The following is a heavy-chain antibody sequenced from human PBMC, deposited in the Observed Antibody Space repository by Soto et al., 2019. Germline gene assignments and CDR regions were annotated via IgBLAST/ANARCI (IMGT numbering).Heavy chain of an antibody. CDR1: GFTFSSYS. Sequence: GGSLRLSCAASGFTFSSYSMNWVRQAPGKGLEWVSSISSSSSYIYYADSVKGRFTISRDNAKNSLYLQMNSLRAEDTAVYYCAGDMPYYYYMGVWGKGTTGTAAS. D-gene: IGHD2-2*01. CDR3: AGDMPYYYYMGV. V-gene: IGHV3-21*01. CDR2: ISSSSSYI. J-gene: IGHJ6*03.